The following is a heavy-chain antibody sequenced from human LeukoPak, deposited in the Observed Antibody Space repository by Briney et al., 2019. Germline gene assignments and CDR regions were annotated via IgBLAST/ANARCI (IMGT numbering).Heavy chain of an antibody. Sequence: SETLSLTCAVSGGSISSGGYSWSWIRQPPGKGLEWIGYIYHSGSTYYNPSLKSRVTISVDRSKNQFSLKLSSVTAADTAVYYCARIVAVAATLWFDPWGQGTLVTVSS. CDR3: ARIVAVAATLWFDP. V-gene: IGHV4-30-2*01. J-gene: IGHJ5*02. CDR2: IYHSGST. CDR1: GGSISSGGYS. D-gene: IGHD2-15*01.